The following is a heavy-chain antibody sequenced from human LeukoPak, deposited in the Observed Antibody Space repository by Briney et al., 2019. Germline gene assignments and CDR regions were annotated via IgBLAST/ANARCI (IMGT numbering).Heavy chain of an antibody. D-gene: IGHD3-10*01. CDR2: IIPILGIA. CDR3: ARSFRGVVRGVTSSIWFDP. J-gene: IGHJ5*02. Sequence: SVKVSCKAFGGTFSSYAISWVRQAPGQGLEWMGRIIPILGIANYAQKFQGRVTITADKSTSTAYMELSSLRSEDTAVYYCARSFRGVVRGVTSSIWFDPWGQGTLVTVSS. V-gene: IGHV1-69*04. CDR1: GGTFSSYA.